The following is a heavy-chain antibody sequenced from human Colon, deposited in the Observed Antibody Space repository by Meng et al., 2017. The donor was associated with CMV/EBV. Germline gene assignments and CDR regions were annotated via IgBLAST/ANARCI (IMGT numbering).Heavy chain of an antibody. CDR3: ARGGASSKYFDS. CDR1: GGSISTYY. Sequence: SETLSLTCAVYGGSISTYYWSWIRQPPGKGLEWIGWAHNSGTTNYNPSLKSRVAVSVDTSKNHFSLALASVTAADTGMYFCARGGASSKYFDSWGQGTLVTVSS. CDR2: AHNSGTT. V-gene: IGHV4-59*01. J-gene: IGHJ4*02. D-gene: IGHD4-11*01.